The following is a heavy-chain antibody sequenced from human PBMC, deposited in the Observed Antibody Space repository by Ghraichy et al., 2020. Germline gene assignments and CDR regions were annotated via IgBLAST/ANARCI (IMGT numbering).Heavy chain of an antibody. CDR1: GGSISSGGYS. CDR3: ARGGYGFYDFWSGPREALYWYFDL. J-gene: IGHJ2*01. D-gene: IGHD3-3*01. CDR2: IYHSGST. Sequence: SETLSLTCAVSGGSISSGGYSWSWIRQPPGKGLEWIGYIYHSGSTYYNPSLKSRVTISVDRSKNQFSLKLSSVTAADTAVYYCARGGYGFYDFWSGPREALYWYFDLWGRGTLVTVSS. V-gene: IGHV4-30-2*01.